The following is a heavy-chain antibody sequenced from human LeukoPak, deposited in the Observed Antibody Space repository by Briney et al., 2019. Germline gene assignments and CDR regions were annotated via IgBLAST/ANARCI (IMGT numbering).Heavy chain of an antibody. D-gene: IGHD2-15*01. J-gene: IGHJ5*02. V-gene: IGHV1-3*01. CDR2: INAGNDNT. Sequence: ASVKVSCKASGYTFTSYAMHWVRQAPGQRLEWMGWINAGNDNTKYSQKLQGRVTITRDTPASTAYMELNSLRSEDTAVYYCARDLGYCTGGTCYPNWFDPWGQGTLVTVSS. CDR3: ARDLGYCTGGTCYPNWFDP. CDR1: GYTFTSYA.